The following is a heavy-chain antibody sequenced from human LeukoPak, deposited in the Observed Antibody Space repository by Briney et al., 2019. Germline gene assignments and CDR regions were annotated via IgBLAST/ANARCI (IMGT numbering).Heavy chain of an antibody. J-gene: IGHJ4*02. CDR1: GFTLDDYG. CDR3: ARERAYYFDY. CDR2: IKWNGGST. V-gene: IGHV3-20*04. Sequence: GGSLRPSCAASGFTLDDYGMSWVRQAPGKGLEWVSGIKWNGGSTGYADSVRGRFTISRDNAKNSLYLQMNSLRAEDTAFYYCARERAYYFDYWGQGTLVTVSS.